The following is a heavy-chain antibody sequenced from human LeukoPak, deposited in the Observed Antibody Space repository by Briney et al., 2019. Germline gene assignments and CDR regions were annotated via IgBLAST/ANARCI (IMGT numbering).Heavy chain of an antibody. CDR1: GGSISSSSYY. CDR3: ICGTMIVVVTY. Sequence: SETLSLTCTVSGGSISSSSYYWGWIRQPPGKGLEWIGSIYYSGSTYYNPSLKSRVTISVDTSKNQFSLKLSSVTAADSAVYYCICGTMIVVVTYWGQGTLVTVSS. J-gene: IGHJ4*02. CDR2: IYYSGST. D-gene: IGHD3-22*01. V-gene: IGHV4-39*01.